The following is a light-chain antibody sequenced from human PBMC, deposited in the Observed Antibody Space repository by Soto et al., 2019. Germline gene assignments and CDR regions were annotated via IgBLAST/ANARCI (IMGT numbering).Light chain of an antibody. CDR2: EVS. J-gene: IGLJ2*01. V-gene: IGLV2-14*01. Sequence: QSALTQPASVSGSLGQSITISCTGTSSDIGGYHYVSWYQQHPGKAPTVMIFEVSTRPSGVSNRFSGSKSGNMASLTISGLQAEEECFYYCSSFTTASTVLLGGGTKLTVL. CDR3: SSFTTASTVL. CDR1: SSDIGGYHY.